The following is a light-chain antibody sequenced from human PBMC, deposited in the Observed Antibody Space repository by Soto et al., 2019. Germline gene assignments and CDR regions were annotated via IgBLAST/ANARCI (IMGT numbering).Light chain of an antibody. Sequence: IVMTQSPSTLSVSTGHRVTLSCRASESVKSDLAWYRQKPGQAPRLLIYSASTWATGIPARFSGSGSGTDFTLTITSLQSEDFAVYYCQQYYMWPPVFGQGTKVEIK. CDR1: ESVKSD. J-gene: IGKJ2*01. V-gene: IGKV3-15*01. CDR2: SAS. CDR3: QQYYMWPPV.